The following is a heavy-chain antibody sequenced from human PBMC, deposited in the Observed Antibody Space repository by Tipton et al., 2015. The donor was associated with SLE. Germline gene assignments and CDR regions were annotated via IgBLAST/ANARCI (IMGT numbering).Heavy chain of an antibody. J-gene: IGHJ4*02. CDR3: ARKGAWGSYSFDD. CDR2: INHSGST. Sequence: TLSLTCAVYGGSFSGYYWSWIRQPPGKGLEWIGEINHSGSTNYNPSLKSRVTISVDTSKNQFSLKLSSVTAADTAVYYCARKGAWGSYSFDDWGQGALVTVSS. D-gene: IGHD7-27*01. V-gene: IGHV4-34*01. CDR1: GGSFSGYY.